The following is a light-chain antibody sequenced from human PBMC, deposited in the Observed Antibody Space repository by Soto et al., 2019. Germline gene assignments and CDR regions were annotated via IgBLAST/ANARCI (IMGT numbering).Light chain of an antibody. Sequence: QSVLTQPPSVSGAPGQRVTISCTGSSSNIGAGYNVHWYQQLPGTAPKLLIYGDIDRPSGVPDRFSGSKSGTSASLAITRLQAEDEADYYCQSYDSSLRGVLFGGGTKLTVL. CDR1: SSNIGAGYN. CDR2: GDI. J-gene: IGLJ2*01. V-gene: IGLV1-40*01. CDR3: QSYDSSLRGVL.